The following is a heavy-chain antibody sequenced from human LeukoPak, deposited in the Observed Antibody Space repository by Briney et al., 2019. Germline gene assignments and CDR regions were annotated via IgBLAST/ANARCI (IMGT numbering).Heavy chain of an antibody. V-gene: IGHV3-21*01. D-gene: IGHD2-15*01. CDR3: ARAIADGYIDY. J-gene: IGHJ4*02. CDR2: ISGSSSYI. Sequence: PGGSLRLSCAASGFTFSSYSMNWIRQAPGKGLEWVSSISGSSSYIYYADSVKGRFTISRDNAKNSLYLQMNSLRAGDTAVYYCARAIADGYIDYWGQGTLVTVSS. CDR1: GFTFSSYS.